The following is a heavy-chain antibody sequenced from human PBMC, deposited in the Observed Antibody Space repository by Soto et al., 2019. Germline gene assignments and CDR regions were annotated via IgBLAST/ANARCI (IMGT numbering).Heavy chain of an antibody. CDR3: ARGYDAGCHFGY. J-gene: IGHJ4*02. D-gene: IGHD2-15*01. CDR2: IQNHGYST. CDR1: GFTFSQDE. Sequence: EVQLVESGGGLVQPGGSLRLSCEASGFTFSQDEMNWVRQAPGKGLEWIAYIQNHGYSTHYVDSVKGRFTISRDNAKNSLYLQMSSLTAEDTAIYYCARGYDAGCHFGYWGQGVLVTVSS. V-gene: IGHV3-48*03.